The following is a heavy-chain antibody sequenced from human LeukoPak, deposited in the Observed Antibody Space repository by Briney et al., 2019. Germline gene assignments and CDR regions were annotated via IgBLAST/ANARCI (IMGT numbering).Heavy chain of an antibody. Sequence: PSETLSLTCTVSGGSISSSGYYWSWIRQPAGKGLEWIGRIFTSGSTNYNPSLKSRVTISADTSNNQFSLKLSSVTAADTAVYYCARDNVVPAAPGLGTYYYYYMDVWGKGTTVTVSS. CDR3: ARDNVVPAAPGLGTYYYYYMDV. V-gene: IGHV4-61*02. D-gene: IGHD2-2*01. CDR1: GGSISSSGYY. J-gene: IGHJ6*03. CDR2: IFTSGST.